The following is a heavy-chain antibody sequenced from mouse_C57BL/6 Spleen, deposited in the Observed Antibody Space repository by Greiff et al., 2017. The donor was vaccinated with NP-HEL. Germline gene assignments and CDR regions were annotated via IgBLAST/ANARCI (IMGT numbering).Heavy chain of an antibody. V-gene: IGHV1-4*01. J-gene: IGHJ2*01. CDR2: INPSSGYT. CDR3: ATGIYYGYDVVFDY. Sequence: VQLQESGAELARPGASVKMSCKASGYTFTSYTMHWVKQRPGQGLEWIGYINPSSGYTKYNQKFKDKATLTADKSSSTAYMQLSSLTSEDSAVYYCATGIYYGYDVVFDYWGQGTTLTVSS. D-gene: IGHD2-2*01. CDR1: GYTFTSYT.